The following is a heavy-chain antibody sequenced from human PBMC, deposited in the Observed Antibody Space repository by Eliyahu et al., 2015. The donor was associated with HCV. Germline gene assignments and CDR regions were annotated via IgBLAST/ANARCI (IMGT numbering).Heavy chain of an antibody. J-gene: IGHJ4*02. CDR1: GGSISRGDYS. D-gene: IGHD6-13*01. CDR2: VYHSGST. V-gene: IGHV4-30-2*01. CDR3: ARSGFTSSRGGFDS. Sequence: QLHLQESGSGLVKPSQTLSLTCAVSGGSISRGDYSWSWIRQPPGKGLEWIGYVYHSGSTSYSPSLKSRVTISLDRSKNQFSLRLNSVTAADTAVYYCARSGFTSSRGGFDSWGQGILVTVSS.